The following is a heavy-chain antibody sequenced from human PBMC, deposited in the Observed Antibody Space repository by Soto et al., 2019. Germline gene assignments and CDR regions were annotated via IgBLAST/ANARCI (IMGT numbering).Heavy chain of an antibody. D-gene: IGHD6-19*01. J-gene: IGHJ4*02. CDR2: ISSAGRT. Sequence: EVPLLESGGGLVQPGGSLRLSCVASGFTFSSHAMSWVRQAPGKGLEWVSAISSAGRTYYADSVKGRFTISRDNSKNTLYLQMNSLRAEDTAVHYCAKAESSYASGWYAYWGQGTLVTVSS. CDR3: AKAESSYASGWYAY. CDR1: GFTFSSHA. V-gene: IGHV3-23*01.